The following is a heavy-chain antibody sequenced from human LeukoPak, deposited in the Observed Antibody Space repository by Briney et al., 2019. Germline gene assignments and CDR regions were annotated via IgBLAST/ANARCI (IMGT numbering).Heavy chain of an antibody. J-gene: IGHJ4*02. Sequence: ASVKVSCKASGYTFTAYYMHWVRQAPGQGLEWMGWINPNSGGTNYAQKFQGRVTMTRNTSISTAYMELSSLRSEDTAVYYCARDFCSGGSCYSGLFDYWGQGTLVTVSS. CDR1: GYTFTAYY. CDR2: INPNSGGT. V-gene: IGHV1-2*02. D-gene: IGHD2-15*01. CDR3: ARDFCSGGSCYSGLFDY.